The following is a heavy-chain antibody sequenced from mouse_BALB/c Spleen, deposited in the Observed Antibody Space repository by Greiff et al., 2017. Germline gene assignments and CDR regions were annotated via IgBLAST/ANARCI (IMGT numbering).Heavy chain of an antibody. CDR1: GYTFTDYE. CDR2: IDPETGGT. D-gene: IGHD2-3*01. J-gene: IGHJ3*01. CDR3: TRGWLPYAWFAY. V-gene: IGHV1-15*01. Sequence: VQLQQSGAELVRPGASVTLSCKASGYTFTDYEMHWVKQTPVHGLEWIGAIDPETGGTAYNQKFKGKARLTADKSSSTAYMELRSLTSEDSAVYYCTRGWLPYAWFAYWGQGTLVTVSA.